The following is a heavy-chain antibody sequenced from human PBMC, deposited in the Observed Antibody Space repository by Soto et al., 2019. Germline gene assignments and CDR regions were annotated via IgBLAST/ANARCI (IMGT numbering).Heavy chain of an antibody. CDR3: TTDSYMTNIIVRFDY. V-gene: IGHV3-15*07. J-gene: IGHJ4*01. CDR1: GFIFSNAW. Sequence: GGSLRLSCAASGFIFSNAWINWVGQGPGKGLEWVGRVKSKTDGGTTDFAAPVKGRFAISRDDSKNMVYLEMNSLKTEDTAIYYCTTDSYMTNIIVRFDYWSHGTLVPVSS. CDR2: VKSKTDGGTT. D-gene: IGHD4-17*01.